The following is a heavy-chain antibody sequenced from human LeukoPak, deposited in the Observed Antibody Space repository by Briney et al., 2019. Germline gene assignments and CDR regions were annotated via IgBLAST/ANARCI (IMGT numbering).Heavy chain of an antibody. CDR2: ISTSGRII. D-gene: IGHD3-22*01. CDR3: AGTYDSSGYSEY. J-gene: IGHJ4*02. Sequence: GGSLRLSCGASAFTFSDSYMRWIRQARRKGREGVSYISTSGRIIYYADSVKGRFTISRDNAKTSLYLQMNSLRAEDTAVYSCAGTYDSSGYSEYWGQGTLVTVSA. V-gene: IGHV3-11*01. CDR1: AFTFSDSY.